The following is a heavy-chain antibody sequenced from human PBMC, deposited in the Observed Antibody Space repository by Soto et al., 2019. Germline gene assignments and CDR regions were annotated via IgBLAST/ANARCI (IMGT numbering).Heavy chain of an antibody. D-gene: IGHD2-2*01. J-gene: IGHJ5*02. V-gene: IGHV1-8*02. CDR1: GYTFNDYE. CDR3: ARIAMPARPRWYNWFDP. CDR2: INPNSGET. Sequence: ASVKVSCKTSGYTFNDYEINWVRHATGQGLEWSGWINPNSGETGYAQRFQGRVTMTTSSSLSTAYLELSSLTSDDTAVYYCARIAMPARPRWYNWFDPWGQGTLVTVS.